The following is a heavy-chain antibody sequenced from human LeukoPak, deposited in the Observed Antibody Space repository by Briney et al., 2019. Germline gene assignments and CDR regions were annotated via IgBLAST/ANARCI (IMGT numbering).Heavy chain of an antibody. CDR3: AGDPYIAYYERTGYDAFDI. V-gene: IGHV4-59*01. CDR2: IFYSGTT. CDR1: GGSINNYY. Sequence: SETLSLTCSVSGGSINNYYWSWIRQPPGKGLEWIAYIFYSGTTNYNPSLKSRVTISVDTSKSQFSLKLRSVTAADTAVYFCAGDPYIAYYERTGYDAFDIWGQGTMVTVSS. J-gene: IGHJ3*02. D-gene: IGHD3-22*01.